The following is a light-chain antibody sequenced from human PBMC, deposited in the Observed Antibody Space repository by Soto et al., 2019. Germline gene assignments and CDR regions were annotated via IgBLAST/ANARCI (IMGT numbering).Light chain of an antibody. J-gene: IGLJ1*01. CDR3: SSYAGSNNFPYV. CDR1: SSDVGGYNY. CDR2: EVS. Sequence: QSVLTQPPSASGSPGQSVTISCTGTSSDVGGYNYVSWYQQHPGKAPKLMIYEVSKRPSGVPDRFSGSKSGNTASLTVSGLQAEDEADYYCSSYAGSNNFPYVFGTGTNSPS. V-gene: IGLV2-8*01.